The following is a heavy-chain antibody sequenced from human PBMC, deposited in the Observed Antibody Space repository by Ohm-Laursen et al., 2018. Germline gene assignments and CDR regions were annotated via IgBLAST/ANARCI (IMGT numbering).Heavy chain of an antibody. CDR1: GISFNGYA. CDR3: APDITMVTLNY. CDR2: ISGNAEYT. D-gene: IGHD5-18*01. J-gene: IGHJ4*02. V-gene: IGHV3-23*01. Sequence: SLRLSCAASGISFNGYAMSWVRQAPGRGLEWVSAISGNAEYTYYADSLKGRFTISRDHSKNTLYLQMNTLRAEDTAVYYCAPDITMVTLNYWGQGTLVTVSS.